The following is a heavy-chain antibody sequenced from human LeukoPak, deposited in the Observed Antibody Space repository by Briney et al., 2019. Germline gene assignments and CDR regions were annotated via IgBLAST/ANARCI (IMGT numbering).Heavy chain of an antibody. CDR1: GDSVSSNSAA. D-gene: IGHD3-22*01. V-gene: IGHV6-1*01. CDR2: TYYRSKWYN. J-gene: IGHJ6*02. CDR3: AREVTYYYDSSGYYYYYYGMDV. Sequence: SQTLSLTCAISGDSVSSNSAAWNWIRQSPPRGLEWLGRTYYRSKWYNDYAVSVKSRITINPDTSKNQFSLQLNSVTPEDTAVYYCAREVTYYYDSSGYYYYYYGMDVWGQGTTVTVSS.